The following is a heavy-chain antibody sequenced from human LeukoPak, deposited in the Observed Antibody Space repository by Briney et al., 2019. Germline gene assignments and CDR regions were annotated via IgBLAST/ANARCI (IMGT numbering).Heavy chain of an antibody. D-gene: IGHD6-13*01. J-gene: IGHJ4*02. CDR2: MNEYGTQT. V-gene: IGHV3-7*01. CDR1: GLSFSDYW. Sequence: GGSLRLSCAASGLSFSDYWANWVRLAPGEGLEWVANMNEYGTQTNYVDSVKGRFTISRDRSKTSVYLQMDSLRVEDTAVYYCTTLSAAAIDYWGRGTLVTVSS. CDR3: TTLSAAAIDY.